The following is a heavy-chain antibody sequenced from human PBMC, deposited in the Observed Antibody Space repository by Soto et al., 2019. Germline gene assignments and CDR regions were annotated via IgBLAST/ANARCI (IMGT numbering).Heavy chain of an antibody. CDR1: GYTLTELS. CDR3: AIDRYYDSRGYFGGRDAFDI. Sequence: ASVKVSCKVSGYTLTELSMHWVRQAPGKGLEWMGGFDPEDGETIYAQKNQGRDNMTEDTSTDTAYIEMSSLRYEDTAVYYCAIDRYYDSRGYFGGRDAFDIWGQGTMVTFSS. J-gene: IGHJ3*02. V-gene: IGHV1-24*01. D-gene: IGHD3-22*01. CDR2: FDPEDGET.